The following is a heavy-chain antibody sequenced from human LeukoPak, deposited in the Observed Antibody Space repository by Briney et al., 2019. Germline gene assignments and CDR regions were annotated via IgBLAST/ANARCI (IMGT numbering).Heavy chain of an antibody. V-gene: IGHV3-43*02. Sequence: GGSLRLSCAASGFTFDDYAMHWVRQAPGKGLEWVSLISGDGGSTYYADSVKGRFTISRDNSKNSLYPQMNSLRTEDTALYYCAKDILYDILTGYYPSYGMDVWGQGTTVTVSS. J-gene: IGHJ6*02. CDR3: AKDILYDILTGYYPSYGMDV. D-gene: IGHD3-9*01. CDR1: GFTFDDYA. CDR2: ISGDGGST.